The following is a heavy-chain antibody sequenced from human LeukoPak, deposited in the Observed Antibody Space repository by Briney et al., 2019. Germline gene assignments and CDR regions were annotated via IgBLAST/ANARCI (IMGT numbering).Heavy chain of an antibody. Sequence: GGSLRLSCAASGFTFSSYWMSWVRQAPGKGLEWVANIKQDGSEKYYVDSVKGRFTISRDNAKNSLYLQMNSLRAEDTDVYYCARDQSPYQLLSSDAFDIWGQGTMVTVSS. D-gene: IGHD2-2*01. CDR2: IKQDGSEK. CDR1: GFTFSSYW. CDR3: ARDQSPYQLLSSDAFDI. J-gene: IGHJ3*02. V-gene: IGHV3-7*01.